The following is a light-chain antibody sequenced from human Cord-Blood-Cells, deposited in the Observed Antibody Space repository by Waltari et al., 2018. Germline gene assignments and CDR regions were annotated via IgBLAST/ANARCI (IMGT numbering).Light chain of an antibody. V-gene: IGLV2-14*01. CDR3: SSYTSSSTWV. CDR1: SSDVGGYNS. Sequence: QSALTQPASVSGSPGQSNTLPCPGTSSDVGGYNSGPWYQQHPGKAPKLMIYDVSKRPSGVSNRFSGSKSGNTASLTISGLQAEDEADYYCSSYTSSSTWVFGGGTKLTVL. CDR2: DVS. J-gene: IGLJ3*02.